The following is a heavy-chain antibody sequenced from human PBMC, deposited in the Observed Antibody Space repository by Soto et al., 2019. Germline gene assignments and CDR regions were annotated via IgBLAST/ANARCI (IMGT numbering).Heavy chain of an antibody. Sequence: EVQLLESGGGLVQPGGSLRLSCVASGFTCSSYALTWVRQAPGKGLEWVSAIRGSGHTTYYADSVKGRFTISRDNSKNTLYLQMNSLRVGDTAVYYCPREGYSSAWYPAFDIWGQGTMVTVSS. CDR2: IRGSGHTT. CDR3: PREGYSSAWYPAFDI. V-gene: IGHV3-23*01. D-gene: IGHD6-19*01. J-gene: IGHJ3*02. CDR1: GFTCSSYA.